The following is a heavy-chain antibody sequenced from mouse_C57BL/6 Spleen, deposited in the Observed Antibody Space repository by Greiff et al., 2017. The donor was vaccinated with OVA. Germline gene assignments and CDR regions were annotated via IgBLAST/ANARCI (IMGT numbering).Heavy chain of an antibody. D-gene: IGHD1-1*01. V-gene: IGHV1-26*01. CDR2: INPNNGGT. CDR3: ANYYGSSGFAY. Sequence: VQLQQSGPELVKPGASVKISCKASGYTFTDYYMNWVKQSHGKSLEWIGDINPNNGGTSYNQKFKGKATLTVDKSSSTAYMELRSLTSEDSAVYYCANYYGSSGFAYCGQGTLVTVSA. J-gene: IGHJ3*01. CDR1: GYTFTDYY.